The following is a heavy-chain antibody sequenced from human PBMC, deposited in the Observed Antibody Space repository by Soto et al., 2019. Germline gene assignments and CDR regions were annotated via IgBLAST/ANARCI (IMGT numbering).Heavy chain of an antibody. J-gene: IGHJ3*02. Sequence: EVQLLESGGGLVQPGGSLRLSCAASGFTFSSYAMSWVRQAPGKGLEWVSAISGSGGSTYYADSVKGRFTISRDNTKNALYLQMNSLRAEDTAVYYCANALVVVVAANQQSDAFDIWGQGTMVTVSS. D-gene: IGHD2-15*01. CDR1: GFTFSSYA. CDR3: ANALVVVVAANQQSDAFDI. V-gene: IGHV3-23*01. CDR2: ISGSGGST.